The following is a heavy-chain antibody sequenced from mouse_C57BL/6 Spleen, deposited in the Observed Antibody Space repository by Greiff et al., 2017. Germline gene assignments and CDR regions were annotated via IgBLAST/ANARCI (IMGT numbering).Heavy chain of an antibody. Sequence: QVQLQQPGAELVKPGASVKLSCKASGYTFTSYWMHWVKQRPGQGLEWIGRIDPNSGGTKYNEKFKSKATLTVDKPSSTAYMQLSSLTSEDSAVYYCAREDYYGSPYAMDYWGQGTSVTVSS. CDR2: IDPNSGGT. V-gene: IGHV1-72*01. D-gene: IGHD1-1*01. J-gene: IGHJ4*01. CDR1: GYTFTSYW. CDR3: AREDYYGSPYAMDY.